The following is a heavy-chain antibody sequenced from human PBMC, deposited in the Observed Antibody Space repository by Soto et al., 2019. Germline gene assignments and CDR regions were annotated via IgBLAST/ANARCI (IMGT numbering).Heavy chain of an antibody. V-gene: IGHV1-69*02. D-gene: IGHD3-10*01. Sequence: QVQLVQSGAEVKKPGSSVKVSCKASGGTFSSYTISWVRHAPGQGLEWMGRIIPILGIANYAQKFQGRVTITADKSTSTAYMELSSLRSEDTAVYYCARAHMVRGVIPFDYWGQGTLVTVSS. J-gene: IGHJ4*02. CDR3: ARAHMVRGVIPFDY. CDR2: IIPILGIA. CDR1: GGTFSSYT.